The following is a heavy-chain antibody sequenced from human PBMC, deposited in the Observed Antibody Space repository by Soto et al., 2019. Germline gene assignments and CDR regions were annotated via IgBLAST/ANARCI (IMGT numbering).Heavy chain of an antibody. D-gene: IGHD3-3*01. CDR3: ARTRGRITIFGVVTPNWFDP. CDR1: GYSFTSYW. Sequence: GESLKISCKGSGYSFTSYWIGWVRQMPGKGLEWMGIIYPGDSDTRYSPSFKGQVTISADKSISTAYLQWSSLKASDTAMYYCARTRGRITIFGVVTPNWFDPWGHGTLVTVSS. V-gene: IGHV5-51*01. J-gene: IGHJ5*02. CDR2: IYPGDSDT.